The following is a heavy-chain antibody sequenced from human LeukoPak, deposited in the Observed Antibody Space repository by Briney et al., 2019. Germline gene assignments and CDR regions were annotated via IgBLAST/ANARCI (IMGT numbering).Heavy chain of an antibody. CDR3: ARDRPISGYFSIDAFDI. D-gene: IGHD3-22*01. J-gene: IGHJ3*02. CDR1: GGSMSSGGYS. V-gene: IGHV4-30-4*07. CDR2: IYYSGST. Sequence: SQTLSLTCAVSGGSMSSGGYSWSWIRQPPGKGLEWIGYIYYSGSTYYNPSLKSRVTISVDTSKEQFSLKLSSVTAADTAVYYCARDRPISGYFSIDAFDIWGQGTMVTVSS.